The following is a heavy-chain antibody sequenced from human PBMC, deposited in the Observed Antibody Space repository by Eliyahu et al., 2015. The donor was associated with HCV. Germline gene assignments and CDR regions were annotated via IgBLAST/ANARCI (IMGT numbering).Heavy chain of an antibody. CDR2: IYYTGST. Sequence: QVLLQESGPGLVRPSETLSLTCSVSGGSLSIGGHYWSWIRQLPGKGLEWIGHIYYTGSTYYNPSLKSRVTTSVDTSKNQFFLKLTSVTAADTAVYYCARNGHSNWNFFDPWGRGTLVTVSS. CDR1: GGSLSIGGHY. CDR3: ARNGHSNWNFFDP. J-gene: IGHJ5*02. V-gene: IGHV4-31*03. D-gene: IGHD1-1*01.